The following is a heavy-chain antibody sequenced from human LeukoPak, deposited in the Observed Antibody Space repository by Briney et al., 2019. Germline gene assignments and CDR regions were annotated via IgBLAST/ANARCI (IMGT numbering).Heavy chain of an antibody. J-gene: IGHJ4*02. Sequence: ASVKVSCKAPGYTFTSYYTHWVRQAPGQGLEWMGIINPSGGSTSYAQKFQGRVTMTRDTSTSTVYMELSSLRSEDTAVYYCARGLRFGESPLYFDYWGQRALVTVSS. CDR3: ARGLRFGESPLYFDY. CDR1: GYTFTSYY. CDR2: INPSGGST. V-gene: IGHV1-46*01. D-gene: IGHD3-10*01.